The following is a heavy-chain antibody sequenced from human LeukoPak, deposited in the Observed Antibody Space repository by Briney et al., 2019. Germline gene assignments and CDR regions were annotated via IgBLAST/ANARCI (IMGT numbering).Heavy chain of an antibody. CDR3: ARDWRYYDILTGYSNWFDP. CDR2: IYYSGST. D-gene: IGHD3-9*01. V-gene: IGHV4-31*03. CDR1: GGSISSGGYY. J-gene: IGHJ5*02. Sequence: SETLSLTCTVSGGSISSGGYYWSWIRQHPGKGLEWIGYIYYSGSTYYNPSLKSRVTISVDTSKNQFSLKLSSVTVADTAVYYCARDWRYYDILTGYSNWFDPWGQGTLVTVSS.